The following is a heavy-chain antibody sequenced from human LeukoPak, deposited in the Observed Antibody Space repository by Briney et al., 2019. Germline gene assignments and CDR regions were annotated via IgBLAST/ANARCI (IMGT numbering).Heavy chain of an antibody. CDR1: GFTFSSYA. D-gene: IGHD3-3*01. J-gene: IGHJ5*02. Sequence: GGSLRLSCAASGFTFSSYAMHCVRQAPGKGLEYVSAICSNGGSTYNANSVKGRFTISRDNSKNTLYLQMGSLRVEDMAVYYCARTQGDFWSGYYWFDPWGQGTLVTVSS. V-gene: IGHV3-64*01. CDR2: ICSNGGST. CDR3: ARTQGDFWSGYYWFDP.